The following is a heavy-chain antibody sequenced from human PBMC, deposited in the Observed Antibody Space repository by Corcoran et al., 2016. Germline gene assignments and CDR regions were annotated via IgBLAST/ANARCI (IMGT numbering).Heavy chain of an antibody. D-gene: IGHD4-17*01. V-gene: IGHV4-39*07. Sequence: QLQLQESGPGLVKPSETLSLTCTVSGGSISSSSYYWGWIRQPPGKGREWIGSIYYSGSTYYNPSLKSRVTISVDTSKNQFSLKLSSVTAADPAVYYCAGRGSGDYGGNRGPVGLGAFDIWGQGTMVTVSS. CDR1: GGSISSSSYY. J-gene: IGHJ3*02. CDR3: AGRGSGDYGGNRGPVGLGAFDI. CDR2: IYYSGST.